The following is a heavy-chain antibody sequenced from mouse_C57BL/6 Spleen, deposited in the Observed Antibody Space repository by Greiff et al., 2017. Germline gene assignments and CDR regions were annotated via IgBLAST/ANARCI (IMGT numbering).Heavy chain of an antibody. J-gene: IGHJ4*01. CDR2: IHPNSGST. Sequence: QVQLQQPGAELVKPGASVKLSCKASGYTFTSYWMHWVKQRPGQGLEWIGMIHPNSGSTNYNEKFKSKATLTVDKSSSTAYMQLSSLTSEDSAVDYCPSDSSGGAMDYWGQGTSVTVSS. V-gene: IGHV1-64*01. CDR1: GYTFTSYW. CDR3: PSDSSGGAMDY. D-gene: IGHD3-2*02.